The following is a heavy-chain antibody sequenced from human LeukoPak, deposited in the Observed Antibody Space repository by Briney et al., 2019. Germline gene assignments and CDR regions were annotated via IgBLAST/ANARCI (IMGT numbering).Heavy chain of an antibody. J-gene: IGHJ5*02. CDR3: ARGLMNLRWFDP. Sequence: ASVKVSCKASGYTFTSYDINWVRQATGQGLEWMGWMKPNSGNTGYAQKFQGRVTMTRNTSISTAYMELSSLRSEDTAVYYCARGLMNLRWFDPWGQGTLVTVSS. V-gene: IGHV1-8*01. CDR2: MKPNSGNT. CDR1: GYTFTSYD.